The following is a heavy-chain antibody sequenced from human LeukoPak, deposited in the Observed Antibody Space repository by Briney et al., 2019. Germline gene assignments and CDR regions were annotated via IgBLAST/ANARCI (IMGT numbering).Heavy chain of an antibody. CDR1: GGTFSSYA. Sequence: SVKVSCKASGGTFSSYAISWVRQAPGQGLEWMGGIIPIFGTANYAQKFQGRVTITADESTSTAYMELSSLRSEDTAVYYCAREGDSSSGPRGPFDIWGQGTMVTVSS. V-gene: IGHV1-69*01. J-gene: IGHJ3*02. D-gene: IGHD6-6*01. CDR3: AREGDSSSGPRGPFDI. CDR2: IIPIFGTA.